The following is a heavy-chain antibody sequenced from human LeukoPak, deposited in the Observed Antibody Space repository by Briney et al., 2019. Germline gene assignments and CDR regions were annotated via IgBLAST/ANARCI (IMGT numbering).Heavy chain of an antibody. J-gene: IGHJ5*02. Sequence: SETLSLTCAVYGGSFSGYYWSWIRQPPGKGLEWIGEINHSGSTNYNPSLKSRVTISVDTSKNQFSLKLSSVTAAHTAVYYCARHHRVGYCSGGSCPWGQGTLVTVSS. V-gene: IGHV4-34*01. CDR3: ARHHRVGYCSGGSCP. CDR2: INHSGST. CDR1: GGSFSGYY. D-gene: IGHD2-15*01.